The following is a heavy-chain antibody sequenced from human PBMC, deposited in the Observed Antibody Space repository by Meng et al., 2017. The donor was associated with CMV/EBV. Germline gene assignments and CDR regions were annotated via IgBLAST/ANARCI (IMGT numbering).Heavy chain of an antibody. D-gene: IGHD3-3*01. CDR3: ARVVRDDFWSGYYRGGWFDP. CDR1: GDYF. J-gene: IGHJ5*02. CDR2: IYYSGTT. V-gene: IGHV4-30-4*08. Sequence: GDYFWSWIRQPPGKGLEWIGYIYYSGTTYYNPSLKSRVTISVDTSKNQFSLKLSSVTAADTAVYYCARVVRDDFWSGYYRGGWFDPWGQGSLVTVSS.